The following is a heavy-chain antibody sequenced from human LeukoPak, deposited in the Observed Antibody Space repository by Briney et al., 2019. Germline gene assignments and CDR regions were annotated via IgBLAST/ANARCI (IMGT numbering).Heavy chain of an antibody. Sequence: LRLSCAASGFTFSSYAMSWIRQPPGKGLEWIGYIYYSGSTYYNPSLKSRVTISVDTSKNQFSLKLSSVTAADTAVYYCARDVSRDYDFWSGYYKDYYFDYWGQGTLVTVSS. V-gene: IGHV4-30-4*08. J-gene: IGHJ4*02. CDR3: ARDVSRDYDFWSGYYKDYYFDY. CDR2: IYYSGST. D-gene: IGHD3-3*01. CDR1: GFTFSSYA.